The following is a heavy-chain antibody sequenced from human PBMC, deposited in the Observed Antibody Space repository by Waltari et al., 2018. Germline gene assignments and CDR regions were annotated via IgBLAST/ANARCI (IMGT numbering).Heavy chain of an antibody. CDR1: GYTFTSYD. D-gene: IGHD5-18*01. CDR3: ARAPYRWVTAMVNYGMDV. V-gene: IGHV1-8*02. J-gene: IGHJ6*02. Sequence: QVQLVQSGAEVKKPGASVKVSCKASGYTFTSYDINWVRQATGQGLEWMGWMNPNSGNTGYAKKFQGRVTMTRNTSISTAYMELSSLRSEDTAVYYCARAPYRWVTAMVNYGMDVWGQGTTVTVSS. CDR2: MNPNSGNT.